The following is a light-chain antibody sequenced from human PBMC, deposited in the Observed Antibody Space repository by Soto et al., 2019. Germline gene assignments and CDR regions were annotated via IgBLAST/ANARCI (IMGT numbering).Light chain of an antibody. CDR3: QSYDSSRSGYV. Sequence: QPVLTQPPSVSGAPGQRVTISCTGCRSNIGAGYDVHWYQQLPGTAPKLLIYGNSNRPSGVPDRFSGSKSGTSASLAITGLLAEDEADYCCQSYDSSRSGYVFGTGTKVTAL. J-gene: IGLJ1*01. CDR1: RSNIGAGYD. CDR2: GNS. V-gene: IGLV1-40*01.